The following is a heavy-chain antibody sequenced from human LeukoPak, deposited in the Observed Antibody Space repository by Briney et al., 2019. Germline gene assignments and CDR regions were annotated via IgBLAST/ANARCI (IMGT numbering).Heavy chain of an antibody. V-gene: IGHV1-2*02. Sequence: ASVKVSCKASGYTFTGYYMHWVRQAPGQGLKWMGWINPNSGGTNYAQKFQGRVTMTRDTSISTAYMELSRLRSDDTAVYYCARDLGSGSYQIDYWGQGTLVTVSS. CDR2: INPNSGGT. D-gene: IGHD1-26*01. J-gene: IGHJ4*02. CDR3: ARDLGSGSYQIDY. CDR1: GYTFTGYY.